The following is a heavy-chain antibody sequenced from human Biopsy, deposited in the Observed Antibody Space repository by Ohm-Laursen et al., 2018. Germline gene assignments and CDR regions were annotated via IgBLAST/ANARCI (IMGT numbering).Heavy chain of an antibody. D-gene: IGHD2-2*01. CDR2: LYTSGST. J-gene: IGHJ6*02. Sequence: TLSLTCTVSGGSVSGYYWNWIRLPVGKGLEWIGRLYTSGSTNYNPSLKSRVTISLDTSKNQFSLKLNSVTAADTAVYFCTRDVKRYCSGTSCYSGYFGMDVWGQGTTVTVSS. CDR3: TRDVKRYCSGTSCYSGYFGMDV. V-gene: IGHV4-4*07. CDR1: GGSVSGYY.